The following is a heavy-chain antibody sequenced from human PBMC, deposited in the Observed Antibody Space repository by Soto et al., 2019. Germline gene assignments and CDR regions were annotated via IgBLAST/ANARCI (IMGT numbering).Heavy chain of an antibody. CDR1: GYTFTSYA. CDR3: AKSALGDSLTLDAKDY. Sequence: ASVKVSCKASGYTFTSYAMHWVRQAPGQRLEWMGWINAGNGNTKYSQKFQGRVTITRDTSASTAYMELSSLRSEDTAVYYCAKSALGDSLTLDAKDYWGQGTLVTVSS. V-gene: IGHV1-3*01. J-gene: IGHJ4*02. CDR2: INAGNGNT. D-gene: IGHD3-9*01.